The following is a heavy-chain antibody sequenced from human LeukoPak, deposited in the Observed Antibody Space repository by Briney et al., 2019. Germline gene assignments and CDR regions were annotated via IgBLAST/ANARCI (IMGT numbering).Heavy chain of an antibody. J-gene: IGHJ4*02. Sequence: GGSLRLSCAASGFTFSSYAMSWVCQAPGKGLEWVSAISGSGGSTYYADSVKGRFTISRDNSKNTLYLQMNSLRAEDTAVYYCAKVPLTIFGVVILRYYFDYWGQGTLVTVSS. V-gene: IGHV3-23*01. D-gene: IGHD3-3*01. CDR3: AKVPLTIFGVVILRYYFDY. CDR1: GFTFSSYA. CDR2: ISGSGGST.